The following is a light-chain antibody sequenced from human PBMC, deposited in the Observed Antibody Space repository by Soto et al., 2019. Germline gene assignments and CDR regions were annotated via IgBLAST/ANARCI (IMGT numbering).Light chain of an antibody. J-gene: IGKJ4*01. CDR3: QQLNSYRLT. CDR1: QSVSSK. Sequence: EIVMTQSPATLSVSPWEGATLSCRASQSVSSKLAWYQQKPGQAPRLLIYGASTRATGIPARFSGSGSGTDFSLSINSLQPEDFATYYCQQLNSYRLTFGGGTKVDIK. V-gene: IGKV3-15*01. CDR2: GAS.